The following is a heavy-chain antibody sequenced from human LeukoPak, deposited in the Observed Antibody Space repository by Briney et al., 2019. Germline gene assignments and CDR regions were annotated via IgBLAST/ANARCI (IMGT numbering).Heavy chain of an antibody. D-gene: IGHD3-22*01. CDR2: ISWNGGST. CDR1: GFIFYYYG. V-gene: IGHV3-20*04. J-gene: IGHJ4*02. Sequence: GSLRLSCAASGFIFYYYGMNWVRPAPGKGVEWVSAISWNGGSTAYADSVKGRFTMSRDNAKNSLYLQMNNLRAEDTAVYFCARATNYERSGYYPYWGQGTLVTVSS. CDR3: ARATNYERSGYYPY.